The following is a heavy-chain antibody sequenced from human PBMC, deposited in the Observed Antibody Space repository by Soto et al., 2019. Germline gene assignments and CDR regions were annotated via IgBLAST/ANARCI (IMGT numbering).Heavy chain of an antibody. CDR3: ARGDYYDSSGDYSPLDY. V-gene: IGHV3-30-3*01. CDR2: ISYDGSNK. D-gene: IGHD3-22*01. J-gene: IGHJ4*02. Sequence: GGSLRLSYAASGFTFSSYAIHWVRQAPGKGLAWVAVISYDGSNKYYADSVKGRFTISRDNSKNTLYLQMNSLRAEDTAAYYCARGDYYDSSGDYSPLDYWGQGTLVTVSS. CDR1: GFTFSSYA.